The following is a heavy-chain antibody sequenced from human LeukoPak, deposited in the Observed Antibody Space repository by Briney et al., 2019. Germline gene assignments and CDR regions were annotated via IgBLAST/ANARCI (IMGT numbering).Heavy chain of an antibody. CDR3: ARVHYDILTGYYTW. CDR1: GFTFSSYS. Sequence: PGGSLRLSCAASGFTFSSYSMNWVRQAPGKGLEWVSSISSSSSYIYYADSVKGRFTISRDNAKNSLYLQMNSLRAEDTAVYYCARVHYDILTGYYTWWGQGTLVTVSS. CDR2: ISSSSSYI. D-gene: IGHD3-9*01. J-gene: IGHJ4*02. V-gene: IGHV3-21*01.